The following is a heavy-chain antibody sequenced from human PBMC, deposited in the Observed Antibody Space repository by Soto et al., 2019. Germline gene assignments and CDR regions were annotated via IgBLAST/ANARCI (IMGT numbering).Heavy chain of an antibody. CDR1: SGSISSSNW. J-gene: IGHJ4*02. D-gene: IGHD2-15*01. V-gene: IGHV4-4*02. Sequence: PSETLSLTCAVSSGSISSSNWWSWVRQPPGKGLEWIGEIYHSGSTNYNPSLKSRVTISVDKSKNQFSLKLSSVTAADTAVYYCASSYCSGGSCYSGAYFDYWGQGTLVTVS. CDR3: ASSYCSGGSCYSGAYFDY. CDR2: IYHSGST.